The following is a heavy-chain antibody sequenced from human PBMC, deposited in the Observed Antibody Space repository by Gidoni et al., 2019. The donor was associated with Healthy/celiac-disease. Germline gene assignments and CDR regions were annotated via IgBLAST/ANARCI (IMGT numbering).Heavy chain of an antibody. Sequence: EVQLLESGGRLVQPGGSLRLSCAASGFTFSSYAMSWVRQAPGKGLEWVSAISGSGGRTYYADSVKGRFTISRDNSKNTLYLQMNSLRAEDTAVYYCAKDFSYYYDSRGETFDYWGQGTLVTVSS. D-gene: IGHD3-22*01. J-gene: IGHJ4*02. CDR1: GFTFSSYA. CDR2: ISGSGGRT. V-gene: IGHV3-23*01. CDR3: AKDFSYYYDSRGETFDY.